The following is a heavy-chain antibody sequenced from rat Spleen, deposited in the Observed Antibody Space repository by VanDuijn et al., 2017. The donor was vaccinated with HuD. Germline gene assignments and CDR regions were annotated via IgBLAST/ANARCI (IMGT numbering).Heavy chain of an antibody. CDR1: GFTFSNYY. CDR2: INTDGGGT. J-gene: IGHJ2*01. CDR3: ATYGGFIDY. Sequence: EVQLVESGGGLVQPGRSLKLSCAVSGFTFSNYYMTWVRQAPTKGLEWVAYINTDGGGTYYRDSVKGRFTISRDNAKSTLYLQMDSLRSEDTATYYCATYGGFIDYWGQGVVVTVSS. D-gene: IGHD1-11*01. V-gene: IGHV5-27*01.